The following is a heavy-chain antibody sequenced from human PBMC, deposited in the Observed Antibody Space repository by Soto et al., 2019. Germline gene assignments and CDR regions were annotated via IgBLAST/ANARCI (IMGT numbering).Heavy chain of an antibody. Sequence: PGGSLRLSCSASGFTFSSYAMHWVRQAPGKGLEYVSAISSNGGSTYYADSVKGRFTISRDNSKNTLYLQMSSLRAEDTAVHYCVKDPFLEWLPQHADYWGQGTLVTVSS. V-gene: IGHV3-64D*08. D-gene: IGHD3-3*01. CDR3: VKDPFLEWLPQHADY. J-gene: IGHJ4*02. CDR2: ISSNGGST. CDR1: GFTFSSYA.